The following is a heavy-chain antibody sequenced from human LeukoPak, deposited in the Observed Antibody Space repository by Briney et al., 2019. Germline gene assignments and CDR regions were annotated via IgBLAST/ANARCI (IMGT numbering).Heavy chain of an antibody. V-gene: IGHV3-30*04. CDR3: ARGVGYLDY. J-gene: IGHJ4*02. CDR2: ISYDGSNK. Sequence: GGSLRLSCAASGFTFSSYAMHWVRQAQGKGLEWVAVISYDGSNKYYADSVKGRFTIPRDNSKNTLYLQMNSLRAEDTAVYYCARGVGYLDYWGQGTLVTVSS. CDR1: GFTFSSYA.